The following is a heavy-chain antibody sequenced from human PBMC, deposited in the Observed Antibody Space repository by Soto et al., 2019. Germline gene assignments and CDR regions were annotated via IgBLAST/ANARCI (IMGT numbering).Heavy chain of an antibody. CDR3: ARGMNYYDSSGYYFFGY. CDR1: GYTFTSYG. D-gene: IGHD3-22*01. Sequence: QVQLVQSGAEVKKPGASVKVSCKASGYTFTSYGISWVRQAPGQGLEWMGWISAYNGNTNYEQKLQGRVTMTTYTSTRTAYMELRSLRSNDTAVYYCARGMNYYDSSGYYFFGYWGQGTLVTVSS. CDR2: ISAYNGNT. V-gene: IGHV1-18*01. J-gene: IGHJ4*02.